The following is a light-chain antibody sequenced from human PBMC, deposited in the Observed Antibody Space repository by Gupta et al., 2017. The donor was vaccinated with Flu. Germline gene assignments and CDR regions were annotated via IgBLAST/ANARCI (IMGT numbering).Light chain of an antibody. CDR1: SSNIGSNY. CDR3: AAWDDSRSGWV. J-gene: IGLJ3*02. Sequence: QSVLTQPPSASGPPGQRVTISCSGSSSNIGSNYVSWYQQRPGTAPNLLIYRNNQRTSGVPDRFSGSKSGTSASLAISGLRAEDEADYYCAAWDDSRSGWVFGGGTKLTVL. CDR2: RNN. V-gene: IGLV1-47*01.